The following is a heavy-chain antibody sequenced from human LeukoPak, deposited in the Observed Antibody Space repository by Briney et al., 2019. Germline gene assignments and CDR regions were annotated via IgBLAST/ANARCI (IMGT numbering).Heavy chain of an antibody. Sequence: ASVKVSRKASGYTFTGYYMHWVRQAPGQGLEWMGWINPNSGGTNYAQKFQGRVTMTRDTSISTAYMELSRLRSDDTAVYYCARLYYYGSGSYSWFDPWGQGTLVTVSS. V-gene: IGHV1-2*02. J-gene: IGHJ5*02. CDR3: ARLYYYGSGSYSWFDP. CDR1: GYTFTGYY. D-gene: IGHD3-10*01. CDR2: INPNSGGT.